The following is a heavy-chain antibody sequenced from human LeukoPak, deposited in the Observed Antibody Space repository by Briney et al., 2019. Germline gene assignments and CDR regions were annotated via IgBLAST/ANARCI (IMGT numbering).Heavy chain of an antibody. Sequence: PGGSLRLSCAASGFTFSSYAMSWVRQAPGKGLEWVSSISGSGGTTYYADSVKGRFTISRDNSKNTLYLQMNSLRADDTAVYSCAKDPPTVMANAFHIRGQGTMVTVS. CDR2: ISGSGGTT. D-gene: IGHD5-18*01. CDR1: GFTFSSYA. J-gene: IGHJ3*02. CDR3: AKDPPTVMANAFHI. V-gene: IGHV3-23*01.